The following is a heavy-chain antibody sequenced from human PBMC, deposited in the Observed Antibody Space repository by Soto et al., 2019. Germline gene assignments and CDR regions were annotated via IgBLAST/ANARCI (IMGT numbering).Heavy chain of an antibody. Sequence: PSETLSLTCSVSGDSVSRIDYYWTWIRQHPEKGLEWIGNIYFRGNTYYSPSLESRLTISVGTSKNQFSLKLTSVTAADTAVYYCAREGGSYDSGGYLIRGAFDIWGQGTMVTVSS. CDR3: AREGGSYDSGGYLIRGAFDI. D-gene: IGHD3-22*01. J-gene: IGHJ3*02. CDR2: IYFRGNT. CDR1: GDSVSRIDYY. V-gene: IGHV4-31*03.